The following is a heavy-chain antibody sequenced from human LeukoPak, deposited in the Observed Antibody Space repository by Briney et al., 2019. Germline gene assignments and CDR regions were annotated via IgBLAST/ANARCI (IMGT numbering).Heavy chain of an antibody. V-gene: IGHV3-48*04. D-gene: IGHD3-22*01. CDR1: GMTLSITS. CDR3: ARDVVFYYYDSSGYFGAFDI. CDR2: IDKSSDPI. Sequence: GGSLRLSCAASGMTLSITSMNWVRQAPGKGLEWISYIDKSSDPIYYADSVKGRFTISRDIARNSLYLQMNNLRAEDTAVYYCARDVVFYYYDSSGYFGAFDIWGQGTMVIVS. J-gene: IGHJ3*02.